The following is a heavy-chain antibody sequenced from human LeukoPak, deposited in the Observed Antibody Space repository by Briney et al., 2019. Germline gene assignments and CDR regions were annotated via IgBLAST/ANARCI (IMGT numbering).Heavy chain of an antibody. CDR2: IYYSGST. CDR1: GGSISSSSYY. D-gene: IGHD3-22*01. V-gene: IGHV4-39*01. J-gene: IGHJ4*02. CDR3: ARHLTTYYYDSSGSYP. Sequence: KTSETLSLTCTVSGGSISSSSYYWGWIRQPPGKGLEWIGTIYYSGSTYYNPSLKSRVTISVDTSKNQSSLKLSSVTAADTAVYYCARHLTTYYYDSSGSYPWGQGTLVTVSS.